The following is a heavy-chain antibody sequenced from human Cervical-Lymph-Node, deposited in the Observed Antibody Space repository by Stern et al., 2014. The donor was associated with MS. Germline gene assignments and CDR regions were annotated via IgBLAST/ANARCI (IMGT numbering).Heavy chain of an antibody. J-gene: IGHJ4*02. V-gene: IGHV3-21*02. Sequence: EVQLVESGGGLVKPGGSLRLSCAASGFTFSDFAMTWVRQAPGKGLEWVSFISKNRPYIYYEDSVKGRFTISRDDAKNYLYLQMNILRVEDTAIYYCARGHISAWGLFDSWGQGTLVTVSS. CDR1: GFTFSDFA. CDR3: ARGHISAWGLFDS. D-gene: IGHD6-19*01. CDR2: ISKNRPYI.